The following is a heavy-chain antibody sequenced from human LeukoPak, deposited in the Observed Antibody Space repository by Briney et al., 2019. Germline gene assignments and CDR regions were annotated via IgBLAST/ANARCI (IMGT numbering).Heavy chain of an antibody. CDR3: AKSTSMILGAAFDI. V-gene: IGHV3-30*02. Sequence: GSLRLSCAASQFTFSNYGMHWVRQAPGKGLEWVAFIRYDGSNKFYADSVKGRFTISRDNSKSTLYLQMNSLRAEDTAVYYCAKSTSMILGAAFDIWGQGTVVTVS. CDR2: IRYDGSNK. J-gene: IGHJ3*02. D-gene: IGHD2/OR15-2a*01. CDR1: QFTFSNYG.